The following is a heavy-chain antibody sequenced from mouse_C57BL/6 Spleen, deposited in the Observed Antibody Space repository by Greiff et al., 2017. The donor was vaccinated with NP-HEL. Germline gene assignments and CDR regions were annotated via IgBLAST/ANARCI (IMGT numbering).Heavy chain of an antibody. Sequence: EVKLVESGGGLVQSGRSLRLSCATSGFTFSDFYMEWVRQAPGKGLEWIAASRNKANDYTTEYSASVKGRFIVSRDTSQSILYLQMNALRAEDTAIYYCARDALYGGYFDVWGTGTTVTVSS. CDR2: SRNKANDYTT. CDR3: ARDALYGGYFDV. D-gene: IGHD1-1*01. CDR1: GFTFSDFY. V-gene: IGHV7-1*01. J-gene: IGHJ1*03.